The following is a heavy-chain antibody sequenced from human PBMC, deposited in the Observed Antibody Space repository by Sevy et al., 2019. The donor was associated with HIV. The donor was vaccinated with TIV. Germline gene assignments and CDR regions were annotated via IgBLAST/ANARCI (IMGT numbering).Heavy chain of an antibody. CDR3: TRNGGAFDNGFDP. CDR1: GFTFSSYD. CDR2: ISSSGSSI. J-gene: IGHJ5*02. Sequence: GGPLRLSCTASGFTFSSYDMNWVRQAPGKGLEWVSKISSSGSSIYYADSVKGRFTISRDNAKNSLNLQMNSLRAEDTAVYYCTRNGGAFDNGFDPWGQGTLVTVS. D-gene: IGHD2-8*01. V-gene: IGHV3-48*03.